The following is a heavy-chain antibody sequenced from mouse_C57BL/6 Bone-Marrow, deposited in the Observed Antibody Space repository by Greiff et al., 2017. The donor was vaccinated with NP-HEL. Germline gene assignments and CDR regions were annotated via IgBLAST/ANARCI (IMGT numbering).Heavy chain of an antibody. V-gene: IGHV1-52*01. J-gene: IGHJ3*01. CDR2: IDPSDSET. CDR1: GFTFTSYW. CDR3: ARAPFAY. Sequence: QVQLQQPGAELVRPGSSVKLSCKASGFTFTSYWMHWVKQSPIQGLEWIGNIDPSDSETHYNQKFKDKATLTVDKSSSTAYMQLSSLTSEDSSVYYCARAPFAYWGQGTLVTVSA.